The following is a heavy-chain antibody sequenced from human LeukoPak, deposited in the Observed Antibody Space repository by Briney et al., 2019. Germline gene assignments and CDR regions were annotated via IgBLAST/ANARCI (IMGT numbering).Heavy chain of an antibody. Sequence: SETLSLTCTVSGGSISIYYWSWIRQPAGKGLEWIGRIYTSGSTNYNPSLKSRVTISVDTSKNQFSLKLSSVTAADAAVYYCARGMVVVVPAASSFDYWGQGTLVTVSS. CDR3: ARGMVVVVPAASSFDY. D-gene: IGHD2-2*01. CDR1: GGSISIYY. J-gene: IGHJ4*02. CDR2: IYTSGST. V-gene: IGHV4-4*07.